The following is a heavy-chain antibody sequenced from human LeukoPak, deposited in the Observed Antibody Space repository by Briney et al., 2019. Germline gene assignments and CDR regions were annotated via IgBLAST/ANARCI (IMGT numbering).Heavy chain of an antibody. CDR3: ARGRRTATKPFYYYMDV. J-gene: IGHJ6*03. Sequence: GGSLRLSCAASGFTFIRYDMTWVRQAPGKGLEWVSGMGGGGATTFSADSVKGRFTISRDNSKNTLYLEMDYLRAEDTAVYYCARGRRTATKPFYYYMDVWGKGTTVTVSS. V-gene: IGHV3-23*01. D-gene: IGHD1-14*01. CDR2: MGGGGATT. CDR1: GFTFIRYD.